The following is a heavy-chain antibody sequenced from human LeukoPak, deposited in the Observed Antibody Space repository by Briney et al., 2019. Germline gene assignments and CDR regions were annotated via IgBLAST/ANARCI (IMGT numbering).Heavy chain of an antibody. Sequence: ASVKVSCKASGYTFISYYIHWVRQAPGQGPEWMGWINPKSGDTKHAQKFQGRVTMTRDTSISTAYMELSSLRSDDTAVYYCARDGEFSGSDDFDYWGQGTLVTVSS. CDR1: GYTFISYY. J-gene: IGHJ4*02. V-gene: IGHV1-2*02. CDR2: INPKSGDT. D-gene: IGHD1-26*01. CDR3: ARDGEFSGSDDFDY.